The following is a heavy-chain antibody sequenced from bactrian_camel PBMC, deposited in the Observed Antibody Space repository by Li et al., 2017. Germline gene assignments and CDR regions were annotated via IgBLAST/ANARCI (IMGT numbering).Heavy chain of an antibody. CDR2: IDSGGIT. V-gene: IGHV3S53*01. D-gene: IGHD2*01. J-gene: IGHJ4*01. CDR3: AAGACTMEAIQVLGVLEGHFVT. Sequence: VQLVESGGGSVQVGGSLRLSCAASGYTKYMGWFRQAPGKEREGVAAIDSGGITKYADSVQGRFTISKDNAKETVYLQMNNLKPEDTGMYVCAAGACTMEAIQVLGVLEGHFVTGARGPRSPSP. CDR1: GYTKY.